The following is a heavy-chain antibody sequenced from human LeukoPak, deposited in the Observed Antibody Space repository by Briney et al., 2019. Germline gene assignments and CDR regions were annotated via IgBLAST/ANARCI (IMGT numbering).Heavy chain of an antibody. V-gene: IGHV4-39*01. J-gene: IGHJ6*03. CDR2: LHYSGST. CDR1: GGSISNSYYY. Sequence: SETLSLTCTVSGGSISNSYYYWGWLRQPPGKGLEWIGSLHYSGSTYYNPSLKSRVTISVDTSKNQFSLKLSSVTAADTAVYYCARHPNYYYYYMDVWGKGTTVTISS. CDR3: ARHPNYYYYYMDV.